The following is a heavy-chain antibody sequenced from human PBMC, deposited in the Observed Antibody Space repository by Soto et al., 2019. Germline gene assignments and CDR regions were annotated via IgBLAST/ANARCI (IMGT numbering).Heavy chain of an antibody. CDR2: IKSKTDGGTT. J-gene: IGHJ4*02. V-gene: IGHV3-15*01. CDR3: TRVNWGKLDY. Sequence: EVQLVESGGGLVEPGGSLRLSCAASGFTLSNAWMSWVRQAPGKGLEWVGRIKSKTDGGTTEYAAPVRGRFTITSDDTKNTLDLQMSSLKTENAAMYYWTRVNWGKLDYWGQGTLATVSS. CDR1: GFTLSNAW. D-gene: IGHD3-16*01.